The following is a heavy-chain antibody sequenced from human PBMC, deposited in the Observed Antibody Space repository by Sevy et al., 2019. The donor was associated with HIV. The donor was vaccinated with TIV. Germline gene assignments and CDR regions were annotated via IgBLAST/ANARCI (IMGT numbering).Heavy chain of an antibody. CDR2: IYYSGIT. J-gene: IGHJ6*02. D-gene: IGHD6-13*01. CDR3: AKAIAAPRGMDV. CDR1: GDSISSYY. Sequence: SETLSLTCTVSGDSISSYYWSWIRQPPGKGLEWIGYIYYSGITDYNPSPKSRVTISVDTSKNQVSLKLNSVTAADTAVYYCAKAIAAPRGMDVWGQGTTVTVSS. V-gene: IGHV4-59*01.